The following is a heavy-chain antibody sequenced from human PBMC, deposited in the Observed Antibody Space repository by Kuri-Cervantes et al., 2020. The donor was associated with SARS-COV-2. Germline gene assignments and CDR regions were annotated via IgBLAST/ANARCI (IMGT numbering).Heavy chain of an antibody. J-gene: IGHJ6*02. CDR3: ARGMVRGLIQSYYYGMDV. Sequence: ASVKVSCKASGYTFTDYYMHWVRQAPGQGLEWMGWINPNSGGTNYAQKFQGWVTMTRDTSSTGYMELSRLRSDDTAVYYCARGMVRGLIQSYYYGMDVWGQGTTVTVSS. CDR1: GYTFTDYY. D-gene: IGHD3-10*01. V-gene: IGHV1-2*04. CDR2: INPNSGGT.